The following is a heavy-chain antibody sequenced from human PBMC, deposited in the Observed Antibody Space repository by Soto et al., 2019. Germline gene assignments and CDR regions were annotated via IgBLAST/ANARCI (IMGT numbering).Heavy chain of an antibody. CDR3: ARDSGGMDV. J-gene: IGHJ6*02. V-gene: IGHV1-3*01. CDR1: GYTFTNYA. Sequence: QVQLVQSGAEVKKPGASVKVSCKASGYTFTNYAIHWGRQAPGQRLEWMGWINAGNGNTKYSQKFQGRVTITRDTSASTAYMELSSLRSEDTAVSYCARDSGGMDVWGQGTTVTVSS. CDR2: INAGNGNT.